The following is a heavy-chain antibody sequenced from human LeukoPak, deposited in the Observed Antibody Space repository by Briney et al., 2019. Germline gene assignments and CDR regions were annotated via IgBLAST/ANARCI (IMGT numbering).Heavy chain of an antibody. Sequence: SETLSLTCTVSGGSISSSSYYWGWIRQPPGKGLEWIGSIYYSGSTYYNPSHKSRVTISVDTSKNQFSLKLSSVTAADTAVYYCARGSTLLHYFDYWGQGTLVTVSS. CDR1: GGSISSSSYY. D-gene: IGHD1-26*01. CDR2: IYYSGST. CDR3: ARGSTLLHYFDY. V-gene: IGHV4-39*07. J-gene: IGHJ4*02.